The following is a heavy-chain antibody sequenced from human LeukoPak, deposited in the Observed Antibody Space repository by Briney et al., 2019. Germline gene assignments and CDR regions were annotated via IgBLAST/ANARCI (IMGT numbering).Heavy chain of an antibody. D-gene: IGHD2-21*01. CDR3: AKGECAGGNCYRVDP. J-gene: IGHJ5*02. Sequence: ASVKVSCKASGGTFSIYAISWVRQAPGQGLEWLGWINPDTGGTNYAQKFQGRVAMTRDMSTRTVYMELSRLRSDDTAVYYCAKGECAGGNCYRVDPWGQGTLVTVSS. CDR2: INPDTGGT. V-gene: IGHV1-2*02. CDR1: GGTFSIYA.